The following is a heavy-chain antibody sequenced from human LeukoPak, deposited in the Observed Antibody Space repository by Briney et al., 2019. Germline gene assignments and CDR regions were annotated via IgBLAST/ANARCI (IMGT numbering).Heavy chain of an antibody. V-gene: IGHV1-2*02. D-gene: IGHD1-26*01. CDR3: ARPQWEADAFDI. CDR2: ISPNSGGT. CDR1: GYTFTGYY. Sequence: ASVKVSCKASGYTFTGYYMHWVRQAPGQGLEWMGWISPNSGGTNYAQKFQGRVTMTRDTSISTAYMELSRLRSDDTAVYYCARPQWEADAFDIWGQGTMVTVSS. J-gene: IGHJ3*02.